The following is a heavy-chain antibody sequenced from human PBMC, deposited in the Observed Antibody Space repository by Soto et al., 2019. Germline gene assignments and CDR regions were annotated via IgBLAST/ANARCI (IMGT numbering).Heavy chain of an antibody. CDR1: GFTFSSYA. Sequence: EVQLLESGGGLVQPGGSLRLSCAASGFTFSSYAMSWVRQAPGKGLEWVSAISGSGGSTYYADSVKGRFTISRDNSKNTLYLQRNSMRAEDTAVYYCAKGAMVRGVLVGWFDPWGQGTLVTVSS. CDR3: AKGAMVRGVLVGWFDP. V-gene: IGHV3-23*01. D-gene: IGHD3-10*01. CDR2: ISGSGGST. J-gene: IGHJ5*02.